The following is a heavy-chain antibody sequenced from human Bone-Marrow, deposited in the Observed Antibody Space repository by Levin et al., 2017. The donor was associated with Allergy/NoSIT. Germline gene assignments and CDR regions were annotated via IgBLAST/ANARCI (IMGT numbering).Heavy chain of an antibody. CDR2: ISYDGSNK. J-gene: IGHJ3*02. CDR1: GFTFSSYA. Sequence: GESLKISCAASGFTFSSYAMHWVRQAPGKGLEWVAVISYDGSNKYYADSVKGRFTISRDNSKNTLYLQMNSLRAEDTAVYYCARARGCDAFDIWGQGTMVTVSS. CDR3: ARARGCDAFDI. V-gene: IGHV3-30-3*01. D-gene: IGHD6-19*01.